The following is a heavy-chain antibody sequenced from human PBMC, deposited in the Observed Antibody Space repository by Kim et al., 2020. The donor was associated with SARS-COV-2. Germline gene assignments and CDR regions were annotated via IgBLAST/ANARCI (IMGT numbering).Heavy chain of an antibody. Sequence: STIYSADSVKGRFTISRDNAKNSLYLQMNSLRAEDTAVYYCARDVGHPDPWGQGTLVTVSS. D-gene: IGHD1-26*01. CDR2: STI. J-gene: IGHJ5*02. V-gene: IGHV3-48*04. CDR3: ARDVGHPDP.